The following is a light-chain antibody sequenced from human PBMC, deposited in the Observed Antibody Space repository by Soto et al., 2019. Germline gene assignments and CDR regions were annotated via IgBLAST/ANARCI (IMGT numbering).Light chain of an antibody. J-gene: IGKJ4*01. CDR3: QQSFTTPLT. Sequence: DIQMTQSPSSLSASVGDRVNINCWASQSISNFFNWYQEKTGQVPHLVIYSASSLQSWVPLRFSGRVSGTEFTLTITSLQPEDFASYYCQQSFTTPLTFSGGTNVEVK. CDR2: SAS. CDR1: QSISNF. V-gene: IGKV1-39*01.